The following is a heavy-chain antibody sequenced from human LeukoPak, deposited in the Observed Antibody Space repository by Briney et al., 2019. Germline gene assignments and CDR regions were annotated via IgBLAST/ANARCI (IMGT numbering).Heavy chain of an antibody. CDR3: ARDGGFDI. CDR2: INPNSGGT. D-gene: IGHD2-15*01. CDR1: GYTFTDYY. J-gene: IGHJ3*02. V-gene: IGHV1-2*02. Sequence: ASVEVSCKASGYTFTDYYMHWLRQAPGQGLEWMGWINPNSGGTNYAQKFQGRVIMTRDTSITTAYMEVNSLTSDDTATYYCARDGGFDIWGQGTMVTVSS.